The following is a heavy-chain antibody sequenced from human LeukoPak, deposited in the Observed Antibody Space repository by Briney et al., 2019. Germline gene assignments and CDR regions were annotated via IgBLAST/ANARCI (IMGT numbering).Heavy chain of an antibody. CDR2: IVPTIGTA. V-gene: IGHV1-69*05. J-gene: IGHJ4*02. D-gene: IGHD6-19*01. CDR3: TIAVAAFPLFHH. CDR1: GGSFSSFA. Sequence: GASVKVSCKTSGGSFSSFAITWVRQAPGQGLEWMGRIVPTIGTANYTQKFQDRVSITTDESTSTVYMELSSLRSDDTAVYYCTIAVAAFPLFHHWGQGTLVIVSS.